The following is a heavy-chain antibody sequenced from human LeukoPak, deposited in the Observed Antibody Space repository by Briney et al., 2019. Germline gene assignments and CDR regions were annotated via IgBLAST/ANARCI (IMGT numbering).Heavy chain of an antibody. CDR2: SSSSSSTR. CDR3: ARGGAGITFGGVINSLYFDY. V-gene: IGHV3-48*01. CDR1: GFTFSSYS. Sequence: GGSLRLSCAASGFTFSSYSMNWVRQAPGKGLEWVSYSSSSSSTRYYADSEKGRSTISRDNAKNSLYLQMNSLRAEDTAVYYCARGGAGITFGGVINSLYFDYWGQGTLVSVSS. D-gene: IGHD3-16*01. J-gene: IGHJ4*02.